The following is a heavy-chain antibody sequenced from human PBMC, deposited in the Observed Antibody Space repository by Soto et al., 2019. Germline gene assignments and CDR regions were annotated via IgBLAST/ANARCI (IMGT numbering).Heavy chain of an antibody. CDR2: INAGNGNI. D-gene: IGHD6-19*01. CDR1: GYTFTSSS. V-gene: IGHV1-3*01. Sequence: GASVKVSCTASGYTFTSSSIHLVRQAPGQGLEWMGWINAGNGNIKHSQKFQHRVTITRDTSASTAYMELSSLRFEDTAVYYCARDGAVAGDSNFDYWGQGTMVTVSS. CDR3: ARDGAVAGDSNFDY. J-gene: IGHJ4*02.